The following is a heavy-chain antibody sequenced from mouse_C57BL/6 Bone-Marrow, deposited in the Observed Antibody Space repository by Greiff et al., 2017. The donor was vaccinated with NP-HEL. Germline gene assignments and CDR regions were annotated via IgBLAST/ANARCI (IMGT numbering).Heavy chain of an antibody. CDR1: GFTFSDYG. Sequence: EVKLVESGGGLVKPGGSLKLSCAASGFTFSDYGMHWVRQAPEKGLEWVAYISSGSSTIYYADTVKGRFTISRDNAKNTLFLQMTSLRSEDTAMYYCARRDYFWFAYWGQGTLVTVSA. J-gene: IGHJ3*01. CDR2: ISSGSSTI. V-gene: IGHV5-17*01. CDR3: ARRDYFWFAY. D-gene: IGHD2-13*01.